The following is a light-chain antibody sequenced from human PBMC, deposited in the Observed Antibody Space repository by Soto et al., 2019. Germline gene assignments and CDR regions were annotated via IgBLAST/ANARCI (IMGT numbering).Light chain of an antibody. CDR1: SGDVGGYNF. J-gene: IGLJ2*01. Sequence: QSALTQPASVSGSPGQSITISCTGTSGDVGGYNFVSWYQQHPGKAPKLIIYEVSNRPSGVSNRFSGSKSGNTASLTISGRQAEDEADYYCSSYTSSSTLVLFGGGTKLTVL. CDR3: SSYTSSSTLVL. V-gene: IGLV2-14*01. CDR2: EVS.